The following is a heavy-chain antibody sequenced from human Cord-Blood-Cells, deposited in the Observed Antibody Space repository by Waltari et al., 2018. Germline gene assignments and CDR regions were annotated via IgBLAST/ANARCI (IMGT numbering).Heavy chain of an antibody. CDR3: AQTAHHSGGVRIVVVPAAIY. CDR2: ISGRGGST. J-gene: IGHJ4*02. CDR1: GFTFSSYA. D-gene: IGHD2-2*01. Sequence: EVQLLESGGGLVQPGGSLRLSCAASGFTFSSYAMSWVRQAPGKGLEWVSAISGRGGSTYYADSVKGRFTISRDNSKNTLYLQMNSLRAEDTAVYYCAQTAHHSGGVRIVVVPAAIYWGQGTLVTVSS. V-gene: IGHV3-23*01.